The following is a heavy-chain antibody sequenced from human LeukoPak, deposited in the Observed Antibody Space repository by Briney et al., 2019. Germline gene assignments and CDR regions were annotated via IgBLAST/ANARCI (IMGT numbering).Heavy chain of an antibody. CDR3: ARDRRMSRAAFDY. CDR2: INPNSGGT. Sequence: GASVKVSCKASGYTFTGYYMHWVRQAPGQGLEWMGWINPNSGGTNYAKKFQGRVTMTRDTSISTAYMELSRLRSDDTAVYYCARDRRMSRAAFDYWGQGTLVTVSS. J-gene: IGHJ4*02. CDR1: GYTFTGYY. V-gene: IGHV1-2*02. D-gene: IGHD2-15*01.